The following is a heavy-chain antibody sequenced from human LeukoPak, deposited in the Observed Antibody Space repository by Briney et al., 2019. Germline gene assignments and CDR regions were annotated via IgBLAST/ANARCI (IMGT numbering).Heavy chain of an antibody. CDR1: GYTSTGYY. CDR2: INPNSGGT. CDR3: ARAPVGGSYNPFDY. V-gene: IGHV1-2*06. Sequence: ASVKVSCKASGYTSTGYYMHWVRQAPGQGLEWMGRINPNSGGTNYAQKFQGRVTMTRDTSISTAYMELSRLRSDDTAVYYCARAPVGGSYNPFDYWGQGTLVTVSS. J-gene: IGHJ4*02. D-gene: IGHD1-26*01.